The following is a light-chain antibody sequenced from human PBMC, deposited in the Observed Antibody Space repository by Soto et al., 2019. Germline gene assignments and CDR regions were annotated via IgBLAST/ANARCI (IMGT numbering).Light chain of an antibody. CDR3: QSSDTSQSGGRV. CDR1: SSNIGAGYD. J-gene: IGLJ3*02. CDR2: GNN. Sequence: QSVLTQPPSVSGAPGQRVTISCTGSSSNIGAGYDVHWYQQLPGTAPKLLIYGNNYRPSGVPDRFSGSKSGTSATLAISGLQAEDEADYYCQSSDTSQSGGRVFGVGTKLTVL. V-gene: IGLV1-40*01.